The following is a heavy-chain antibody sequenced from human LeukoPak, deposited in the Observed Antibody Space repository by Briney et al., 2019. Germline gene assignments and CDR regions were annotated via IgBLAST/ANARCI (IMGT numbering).Heavy chain of an antibody. D-gene: IGHD3-16*02. CDR1: GGPFSGYY. Sequence: SETLSLTCAVYGGPFSGYYWSWLRQPPGKGLEWIGEIKHSGSTNYNPSLKSRVTISVDTSKNQFSLKLSSVTAADTAVYYCARASYDYVWGSYRPEYFQHWGQGTLVAVSS. CDR2: IKHSGST. J-gene: IGHJ1*01. V-gene: IGHV4-34*01. CDR3: ARASYDYVWGSYRPEYFQH.